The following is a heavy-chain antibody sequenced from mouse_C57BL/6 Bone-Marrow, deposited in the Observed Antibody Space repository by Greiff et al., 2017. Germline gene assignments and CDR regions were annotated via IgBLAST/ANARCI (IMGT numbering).Heavy chain of an antibody. CDR2: IYPSDSET. J-gene: IGHJ4*01. V-gene: IGHV1-61*01. CDR1: GYTFTSYW. Sequence: VQLKQPGAELVRPGSSVKLSCKASGYTFTSYWMDWVKQRPGQGLEWIGNIYPSDSETHYNQKFKDKATLTVDKSSSTAYMQLSSLTSEDSAVYYCARDGNSLYAMDYWGQGTSVTVSS. CDR3: ARDGNSLYAMDY. D-gene: IGHD2-1*01.